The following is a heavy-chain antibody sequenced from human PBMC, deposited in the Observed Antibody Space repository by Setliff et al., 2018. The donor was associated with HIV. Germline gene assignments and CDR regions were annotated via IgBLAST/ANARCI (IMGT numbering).Heavy chain of an antibody. J-gene: IGHJ4*02. V-gene: IGHV4-59*11. CDR2: VSYSGST. D-gene: IGHD3-16*01. CDR1: GGSISSHF. Sequence: SETLSLTCTVSGGSISSHFWSWIRQPPGKGLEWIGTVSYSGSTNYNPSLKSRVTISVDTSENQFSLKLSSVTVADTAVYYCARRLGATVFYYFDYWGQGTLVTVSS. CDR3: ARRLGATVFYYFDY.